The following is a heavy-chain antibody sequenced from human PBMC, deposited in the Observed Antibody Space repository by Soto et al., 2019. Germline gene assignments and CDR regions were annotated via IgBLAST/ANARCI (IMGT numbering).Heavy chain of an antibody. D-gene: IGHD3-22*01. J-gene: IGHJ4*02. CDR3: ARLSYYDSSGYYGAGFFDY. CDR1: GYSFAGYW. V-gene: IGHV5-51*01. Sequence: GESLKISCKGSGYSFAGYWITWVRQMPGRGPEWMGIIYPGDSDTRYSPSSQGQVTISADKSISTAYLRWSSLKASDTAMYYCARLSYYDSSGYYGAGFFDYWGQGTLVTVSS. CDR2: IYPGDSDT.